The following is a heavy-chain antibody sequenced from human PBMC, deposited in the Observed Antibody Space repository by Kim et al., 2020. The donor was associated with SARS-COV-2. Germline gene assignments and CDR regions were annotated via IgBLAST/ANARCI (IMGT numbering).Heavy chain of an antibody. Sequence: GGSLRLSCAASGFTFGDYAMHWVRQAPGKGLEWVSGITWNSATTAYADSVKDRFTISRDNAKNSLSLQMNSLRPEDTALYYCAKDRTYDFWSGIYMDVWGKGTTVTVSS. V-gene: IGHV3-9*01. CDR1: GFTFGDYA. CDR3: AKDRTYDFWSGIYMDV. CDR2: ITWNSATT. D-gene: IGHD3-3*01. J-gene: IGHJ6*03.